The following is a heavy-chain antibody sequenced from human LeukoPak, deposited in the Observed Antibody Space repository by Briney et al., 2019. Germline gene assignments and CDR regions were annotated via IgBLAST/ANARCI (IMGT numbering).Heavy chain of an antibody. J-gene: IGHJ4*02. D-gene: IGHD6-13*01. V-gene: IGHV3-11*04. CDR1: GFTFSDYY. Sequence: GGSLRLSCAASGFTFSDYYMSWIRQAPGKGLEWVSYISSSGSTIYYADSVKGRFTISRDNAKNSLYLQMNSLRGEDTAVYFCARDLMAAPNTIAYWGQGTLVTVSS. CDR3: ARDLMAAPNTIAY. CDR2: ISSSGSTI.